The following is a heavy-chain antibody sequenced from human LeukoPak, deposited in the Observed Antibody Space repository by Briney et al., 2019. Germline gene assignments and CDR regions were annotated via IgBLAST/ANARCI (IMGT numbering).Heavy chain of an antibody. CDR3: AKTVTGYWYFDL. V-gene: IGHV4-59*08. D-gene: IGHD6-19*01. CDR1: GGSISSYY. J-gene: IGHJ2*01. CDR2: IYYSGST. Sequence: SETLSLTCTVSGGSISSYYWSWIRQPPGKGLEWIGYIYYSGSTNYNPSLKSRVTISVDASKNQFSLKLSSVTAADTAVYYCAKTVTGYWYFDLWGRGTLVTVSS.